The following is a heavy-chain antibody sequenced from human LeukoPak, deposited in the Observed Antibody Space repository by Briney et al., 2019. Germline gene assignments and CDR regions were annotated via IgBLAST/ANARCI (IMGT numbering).Heavy chain of an antibody. CDR1: GGSVNRYY. CDR2: VYFSGST. Sequence: SETLSLTCTISGGSVNRYYWTWIRQPPGKGLEWIGYVYFSGSTNYNPSLKSRVTISVDTSKNQFSLKLSSVTAADTAVYYCASSNYYDSSGYYENWGQGTLVTVSS. CDR3: ASSNYYDSSGYYEN. J-gene: IGHJ4*02. V-gene: IGHV4-59*02. D-gene: IGHD3-22*01.